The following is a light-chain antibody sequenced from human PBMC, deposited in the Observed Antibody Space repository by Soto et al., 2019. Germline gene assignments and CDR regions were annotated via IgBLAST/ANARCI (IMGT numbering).Light chain of an antibody. CDR3: QQYNSYPLT. J-gene: IGKJ4*01. V-gene: IGKV1-5*03. Sequence: DIQMTHSPSTLSASVGDRVTITCRASQRISSWLAWYQQKPGKAPKVLIYRASSLESGVPSRFSGSGSGTEFTLTISSLQPDDFATYYCQQYNSYPLTFGGGTKVDIK. CDR2: RAS. CDR1: QRISSW.